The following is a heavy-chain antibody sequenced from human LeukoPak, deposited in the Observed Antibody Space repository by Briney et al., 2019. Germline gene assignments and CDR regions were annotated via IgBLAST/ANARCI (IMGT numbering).Heavy chain of an antibody. D-gene: IGHD5-18*01. Sequence: SETLSLTCVVYGGTFSDYYWSWVRQPPGKGLEWIGEINHSGSAKYNPSLKSRVTISVDTSKNQFSLKLSSVTAADTAVYYCARAPGAKGQLWFSWGQGTLVTVSS. J-gene: IGHJ5*02. CDR1: GGTFSDYY. CDR2: INHSGSA. V-gene: IGHV4-34*01. CDR3: ARAPGAKGQLWFS.